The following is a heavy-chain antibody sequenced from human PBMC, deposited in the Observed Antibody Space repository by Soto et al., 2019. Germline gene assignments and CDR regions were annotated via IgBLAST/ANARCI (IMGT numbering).Heavy chain of an antibody. CDR2: IYSRGNT. CDR3: ARTKDYDGSGYYFDS. V-gene: IGHV4-30-4*01. CDR1: GGSITSGDYY. Sequence: SETLSLTCTVSGGSITSGDYYWGWVRQPPGKGLEWIGYIYSRGNTYYSPSLKSPVTISVDTSKNQFSLNVNSVTAADTAVYFCARTKDYDGSGYYFDSWGQGTLVTVSS. D-gene: IGHD3-22*01. J-gene: IGHJ4*02.